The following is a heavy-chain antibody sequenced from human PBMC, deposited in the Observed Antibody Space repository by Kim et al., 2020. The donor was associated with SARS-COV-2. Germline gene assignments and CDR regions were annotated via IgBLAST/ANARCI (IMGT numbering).Heavy chain of an antibody. Sequence: GGSLRLSCAASGFTFSSYAMHWVRQAPGKGLEWVAVISYDGSNKYYADSVKGRFTISRDNSKNTLYLQMNSLRAEDTAVYYCARVGSEWWLSDYYGMDVWGQGTTVTVSS. CDR3: ARVGSEWWLSDYYGMDV. CDR2: ISYDGSNK. D-gene: IGHD3-22*01. J-gene: IGHJ6*02. CDR1: GFTFSSYA. V-gene: IGHV3-30-3*01.